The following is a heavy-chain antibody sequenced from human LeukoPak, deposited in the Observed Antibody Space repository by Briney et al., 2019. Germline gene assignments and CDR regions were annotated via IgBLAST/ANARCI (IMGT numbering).Heavy chain of an antibody. Sequence: SETLSLTCTVSGGSISSYYWSWIRQPPGKGLEWIGYVYYTGSTNFNPSLKSRVTMSLDTSRNQFSLKLTSLTAVDTAVYYCARGAMATTPFFDYWGQGTLVTVSS. D-gene: IGHD5-24*01. J-gene: IGHJ4*02. V-gene: IGHV4-59*01. CDR2: VYYTGST. CDR1: GGSISSYY. CDR3: ARGAMATTPFFDY.